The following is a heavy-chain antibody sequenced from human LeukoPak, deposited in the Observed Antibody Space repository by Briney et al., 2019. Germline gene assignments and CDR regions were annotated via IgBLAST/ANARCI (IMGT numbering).Heavy chain of an antibody. CDR3: ARGVTTTTSYNWFDP. CDR1: GGSISSGGYY. Sequence: SQTLSLTCTVSGGSISSGGYYWSWIRQHPGKGLEWIGYIYYSGSTYYNPSLKSRVTISVDTSKNQFSLKLISVTAADTAVYYCARGVTTTTSYNWFDPWGQGTLVTVSS. V-gene: IGHV4-31*03. J-gene: IGHJ5*02. D-gene: IGHD4-17*01. CDR2: IYYSGST.